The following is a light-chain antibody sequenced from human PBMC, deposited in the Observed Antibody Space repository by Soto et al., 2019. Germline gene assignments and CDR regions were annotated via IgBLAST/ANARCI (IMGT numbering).Light chain of an antibody. CDR2: GSS. V-gene: IGKV3-20*01. J-gene: IGKJ1*01. CDR3: QQYDISPRT. Sequence: EIVLTQSPGTLSLSPVERATLSCRASQSLNSFYLAWYQQKPGQAPRLLIYGSSNRATGIPDRFSGSGSGTDFTLTISRLVPEDFAVYYCQQYDISPRTFGQGTKADIK. CDR1: QSLNSFY.